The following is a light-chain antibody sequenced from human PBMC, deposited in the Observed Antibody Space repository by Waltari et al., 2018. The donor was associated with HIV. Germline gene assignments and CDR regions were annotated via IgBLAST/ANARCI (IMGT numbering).Light chain of an antibody. Sequence: QSAMTQPASVSGSPGQSITISCTGTSSDVGGYNYVSWYQQPPGKAPKLMIFHVSNRPSGVSTRFSGSESGNTASLTISALQAEDEADYYCSSYTSDSTYVFGTGTQVTLL. J-gene: IGLJ1*01. CDR3: SSYTSDSTYV. CDR1: SSDVGGYNY. V-gene: IGLV2-14*03. CDR2: HVS.